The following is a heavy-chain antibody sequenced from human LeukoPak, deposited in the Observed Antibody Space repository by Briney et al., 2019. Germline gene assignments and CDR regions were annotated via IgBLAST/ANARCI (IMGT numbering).Heavy chain of an antibody. V-gene: IGHV4-59*01. J-gene: IGHJ5*02. CDR2: IYYSGST. Sequence: SETLSLTCTVSGGSISSYYWSWIRQPPGKGLEWIGYIYYSGSTNYSPSLKSRVTISVDTSKNQFSLKLSSVTAADTAVYYCARAGLTGRYNWFVPWGQGTLVTVSS. CDR3: ARAGLTGRYNWFVP. CDR1: GGSISSYY. D-gene: IGHD1-20*01.